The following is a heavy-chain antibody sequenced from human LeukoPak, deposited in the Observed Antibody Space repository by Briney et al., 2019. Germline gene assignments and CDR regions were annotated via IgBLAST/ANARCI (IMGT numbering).Heavy chain of an antibody. J-gene: IGHJ4*02. V-gene: IGHV4-31*03. CDR3: ARDAHCGGDCYSLPDY. D-gene: IGHD2-21*02. Sequence: SQTLSLTCTVSGGSISSGGYYWSWIRQHPGKGLEWIGYIYYSGSTYYNPSLKSRVTISVDTSKNQFSLKLSSVTAADTAVYYCARDAHCGGDCYSLPDYWGQGTLVTVSS. CDR2: IYYSGST. CDR1: GGSISSGGYY.